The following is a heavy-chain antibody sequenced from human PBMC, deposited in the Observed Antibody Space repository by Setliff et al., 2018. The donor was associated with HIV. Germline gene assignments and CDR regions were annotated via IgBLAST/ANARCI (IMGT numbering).Heavy chain of an antibody. J-gene: IGHJ4*01. CDR1: GSTCPGHY. Sequence: GASVKVSCKVFGSTCPGHYIHWVRQAPGQGLDCIGRINPNSGGTNHSQKFQGRVTMTRDMSISTAYMELSKLRSDDTAVYYCARDRVATVDFNYYDRTSYVEYWGHGTLVTAPQ. CDR3: ARDRVATVDFNYYDRTSYVEY. V-gene: IGHV1-2*06. D-gene: IGHD3-22*01. CDR2: INPNSGGT.